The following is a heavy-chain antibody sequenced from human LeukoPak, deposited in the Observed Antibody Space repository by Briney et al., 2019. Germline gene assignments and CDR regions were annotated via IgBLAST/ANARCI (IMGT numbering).Heavy chain of an antibody. J-gene: IGHJ3*02. CDR1: GFTFSSYG. Sequence: PGGSLRLSCAASGFTFSSYGMHWVRQAPGKGLEYVSAISSNGGSTYYANSVKGRFTISRDNSRTTLYLQMGSLRAEDMAVYYCARGRDGYNYAFDIWGQGTMVTVSS. D-gene: IGHD5-24*01. CDR3: ARGRDGYNYAFDI. V-gene: IGHV3-64*01. CDR2: ISSNGGST.